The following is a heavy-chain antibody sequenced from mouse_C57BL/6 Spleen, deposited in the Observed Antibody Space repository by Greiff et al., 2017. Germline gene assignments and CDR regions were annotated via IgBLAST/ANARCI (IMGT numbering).Heavy chain of an antibody. V-gene: IGHV1-55*01. CDR1: GYTFTSYW. CDR3: ARPYYYGSSLAWFAY. J-gene: IGHJ3*01. CDR2: IYPGSGST. Sequence: VKLQQSGAELVKPGASVKMSCKASGYTFTSYWITWVKQRPGQGLEWIGDIYPGSGSTNYNEKFKSKATLTVDTSSSTAYMQLSSLTSEDSAVYYCARPYYYGSSLAWFAYWGQGTLVTVSA. D-gene: IGHD1-1*01.